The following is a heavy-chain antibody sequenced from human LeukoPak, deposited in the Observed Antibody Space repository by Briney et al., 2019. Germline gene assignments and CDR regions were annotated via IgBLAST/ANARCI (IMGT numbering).Heavy chain of an antibody. D-gene: IGHD3/OR15-3a*01. CDR2: NYYSGNT. CDR3: ARQTGSGLFILP. Sequence: SETLSLTCTVSGVSISSSNSYWGWIRQPPGKGLEWIGSNYYSGNTYYNASLKSQVSISIDTSKNQFSLKLTSVTAADTAVYYCARQTGSGLFILPGGQGTLVTVSS. J-gene: IGHJ4*02. V-gene: IGHV4-39*01. CDR1: GVSISSSNSY.